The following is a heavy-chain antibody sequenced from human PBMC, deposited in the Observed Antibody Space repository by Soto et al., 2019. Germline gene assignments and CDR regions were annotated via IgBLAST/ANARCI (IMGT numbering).Heavy chain of an antibody. D-gene: IGHD5-12*01. CDR1: GFTFSSYA. CDR3: AKDPARGYSGYDMGY. V-gene: IGHV3-23*01. Sequence: GGSLRLSCAASGFTFSSYAMSWVRQAPGKGLEWVSAISGSGGSTYYADSVKGRFTISRDNSKNTLYLQMNSLRAEDTAVYYCAKDPARGYSGYDMGYWGQGTLVTVSS. J-gene: IGHJ4*02. CDR2: ISGSGGST.